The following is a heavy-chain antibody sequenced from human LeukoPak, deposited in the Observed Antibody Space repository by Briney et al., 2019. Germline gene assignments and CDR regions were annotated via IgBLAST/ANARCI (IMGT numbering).Heavy chain of an antibody. CDR1: GGSISSYY. Sequence: PSETLSLTCTVSGGSISSYYWSWIRQPPGKGLEWFGYIYYSGSTNYNPSLKSRVTISVDTSKNQFSLKLSSVTAADTAVYYCAGRDYYDSSGYHDAFDIWGQGTMVTVSS. J-gene: IGHJ3*02. CDR3: AGRDYYDSSGYHDAFDI. V-gene: IGHV4-59*01. D-gene: IGHD3-22*01. CDR2: IYYSGST.